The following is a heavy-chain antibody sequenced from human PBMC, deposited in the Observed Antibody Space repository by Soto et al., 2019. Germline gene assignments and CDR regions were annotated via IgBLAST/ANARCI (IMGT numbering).Heavy chain of an antibody. J-gene: IGHJ6*02. Sequence: ASVKVSCKASGYTFTSYGISWVRQAPGQGLEWMGWISAYNGNTNYAQKLQGRVTMTTDTSTSTAYMELRSLRSDDTAVYYCARDCPGLRYFDWLLHPYFYYVMDAKGQ. V-gene: IGHV1-18*01. CDR1: GYTFTSYG. D-gene: IGHD3-9*01. CDR3: ARDCPGLRYFDWLLHPYFYYVMDA. CDR2: ISAYNGNT.